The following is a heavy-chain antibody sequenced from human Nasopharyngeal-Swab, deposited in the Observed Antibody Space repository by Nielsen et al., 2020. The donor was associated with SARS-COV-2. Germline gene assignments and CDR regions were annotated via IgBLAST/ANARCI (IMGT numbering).Heavy chain of an antibody. Sequence: WIRPPPGKGLEWIGEIYHSGSTNYNPSLKSRVTISVDKSKNKFSLKLSSVTAADTAVYYCSGDFWSGYPDAFDFWGQGTMVTVSS. CDR2: IYHSGST. V-gene: IGHV4-4*02. CDR3: SGDFWSGYPDAFDF. D-gene: IGHD3-3*01. J-gene: IGHJ3*01.